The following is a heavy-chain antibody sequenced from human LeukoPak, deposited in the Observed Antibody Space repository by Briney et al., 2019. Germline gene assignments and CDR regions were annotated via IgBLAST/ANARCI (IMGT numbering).Heavy chain of an antibody. J-gene: IGHJ4*02. D-gene: IGHD2-2*01. Sequence: PGGSLRLSCAASGFTFSSYSMNWVRQAPGKGLEWVSSISSSSSYIYYADSVKGRFTISRDSAKNSLYLQMNSLRAEDTAVYYCASMAVPAAISDWGQGTLVTVSS. CDR2: ISSSSSYI. CDR1: GFTFSSYS. CDR3: ASMAVPAAISD. V-gene: IGHV3-21*01.